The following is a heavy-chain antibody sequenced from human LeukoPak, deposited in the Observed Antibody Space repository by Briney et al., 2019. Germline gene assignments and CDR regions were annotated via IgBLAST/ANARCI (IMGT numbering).Heavy chain of an antibody. CDR1: GFTISSNW. D-gene: IGHD3-10*01. Sequence: GGTLRLYGAASGFTISSNWMSWLRQAPGKGLEWMAIIKEDGSEKYYVDSVKGRFTISRENAQNSVYLHMNSLTAEDTALYYCARDWVAGVPFDAFDIWGQGTMVSVSS. J-gene: IGHJ3*02. CDR3: ARDWVAGVPFDAFDI. V-gene: IGHV3-7*03. CDR2: IKEDGSEK.